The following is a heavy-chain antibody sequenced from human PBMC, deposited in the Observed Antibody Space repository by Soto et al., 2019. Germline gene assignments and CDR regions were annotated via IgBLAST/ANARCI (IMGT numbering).Heavy chain of an antibody. Sequence: EVYLLDSGGGLVQPGGSLRVSCVASRFTFDNYVMSWVRQAPGKGLEWVSSISDSGGSTYYADSVKGRFTIPRDNSKNTLHLQMNSLRDEDTAVYYCTKGWLDYWGQGTLVTVSS. CDR3: TKGWLDY. D-gene: IGHD2-15*01. CDR1: RFTFDNYV. CDR2: ISDSGGST. J-gene: IGHJ4*02. V-gene: IGHV3-23*01.